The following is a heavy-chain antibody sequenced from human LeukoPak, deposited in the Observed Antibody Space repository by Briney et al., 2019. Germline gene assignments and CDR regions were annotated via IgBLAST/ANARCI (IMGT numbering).Heavy chain of an antibody. CDR1: GFTFSSYA. Sequence: GGSLRLSCAASGFTFSSYAMHWVRQAPGKGLEYVSAISSNGGSTYYANSVKGRFTISRDNSKNTLYLQMNSLRAEDTAVYYCARVVPAATLDYWGQGTLVTVSS. D-gene: IGHD2-2*01. J-gene: IGHJ4*02. V-gene: IGHV3-64*01. CDR3: ARVVPAATLDY. CDR2: ISSNGGST.